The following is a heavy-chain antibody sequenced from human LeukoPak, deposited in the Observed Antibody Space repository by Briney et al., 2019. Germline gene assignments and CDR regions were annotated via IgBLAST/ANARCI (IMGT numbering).Heavy chain of an antibody. V-gene: IGHV3-23*01. CDR3: AKRGGTESFFYFSYMDV. CDR2: ISGSGGNT. D-gene: IGHD2-15*01. Sequence: GGSLRLSCAASGFTFSIYDMNWVRQAPGKGLEWVSVISGSGGNTFYADSVKGRFTISRDNSKNTLYLQLNTLRAEDTALYYCAKRGGTESFFYFSYMDVWGKGTTVTVSS. J-gene: IGHJ6*03. CDR1: GFTFSIYD.